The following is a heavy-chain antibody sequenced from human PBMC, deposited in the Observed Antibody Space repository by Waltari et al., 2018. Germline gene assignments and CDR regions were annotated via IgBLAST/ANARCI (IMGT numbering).Heavy chain of an antibody. V-gene: IGHV1-69*14. D-gene: IGHD3-10*01. CDR1: GGTFSSYA. J-gene: IGHJ3*02. Sequence: QVQLVQSGAEVKKPGSSVKVSCKASGGTFSSYAISWVRQAPGQGLEWMGGIIPIFGTANYAQKFQGRVTITADKSTSTAYMGLSSLRSEDTAVYYCAREGLLLWFGAHQGGAFDIWGQGTMVTVSS. CDR3: AREGLLLWFGAHQGGAFDI. CDR2: IIPIFGTA.